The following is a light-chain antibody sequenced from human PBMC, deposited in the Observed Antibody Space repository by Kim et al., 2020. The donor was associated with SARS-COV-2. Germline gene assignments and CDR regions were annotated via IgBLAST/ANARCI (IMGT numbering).Light chain of an antibody. CDR2: AST. V-gene: IGKV1-39*01. Sequence: SSAVGDRATITCRASQNIASYVNWFQQKPGKAPKLLIYASTSLQSGVPSRFRGSGSGTGFTLTITSVQPEDSGTYYCQQGYSPPWTFGQGTKVDIK. J-gene: IGKJ1*01. CDR3: QQGYSPPWT. CDR1: QNIASY.